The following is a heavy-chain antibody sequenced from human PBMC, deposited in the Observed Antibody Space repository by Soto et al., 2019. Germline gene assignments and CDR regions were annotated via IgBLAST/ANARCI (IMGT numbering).Heavy chain of an antibody. CDR1: GGTFSSYA. Sequence: QVQLVQAGAEVKKPGSSVKVSCKASGGTFSSYAISWVRQAPGQGLEWMGGIIPIFGTANYAQKFQGRVTITADKSTSTAYMELSSLSSEDTAVYYCARASIASGSGRSKPKSWFDPWGQGTLVTVSS. CDR2: IIPIFGTA. J-gene: IGHJ5*02. CDR3: ARASIASGSGRSKPKSWFDP. D-gene: IGHD3-10*01. V-gene: IGHV1-69*06.